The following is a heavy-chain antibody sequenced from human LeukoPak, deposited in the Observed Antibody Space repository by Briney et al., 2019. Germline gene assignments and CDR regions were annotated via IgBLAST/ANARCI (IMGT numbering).Heavy chain of an antibody. CDR2: IWYDGSNK. D-gene: IGHD3-22*01. CDR3: ARDRGLGYYDSSGYYLGY. V-gene: IGHV3-33*01. CDR1: GFTFSSYG. J-gene: IGHJ4*02. Sequence: GGSLRLSCAASGFTFSSYGMHWVCQAPGKGLEWVAVIWYDGSNKYYADSVKGRFTISRDNSKNTLYLQMNSLRAEDTAVYYCARDRGLGYYDSSGYYLGYWGQGTLVTVSS.